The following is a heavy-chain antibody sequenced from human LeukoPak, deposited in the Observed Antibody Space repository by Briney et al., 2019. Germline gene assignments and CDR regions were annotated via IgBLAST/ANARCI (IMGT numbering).Heavy chain of an antibody. CDR1: GFTFSSYE. CDR2: ISSSGSTI. V-gene: IGHV3-48*03. Sequence: PGGSLRLSCAASGFTFSSYEMNWVRQAPGKGLEWVSYISSSGSTIYYADSVKGRFTISRDNAKNTLYLQMNSLRAEDTAMYYCARGHIVVLTAPDYWGQGTLVTVSS. D-gene: IGHD2-21*02. J-gene: IGHJ4*02. CDR3: ARGHIVVLTAPDY.